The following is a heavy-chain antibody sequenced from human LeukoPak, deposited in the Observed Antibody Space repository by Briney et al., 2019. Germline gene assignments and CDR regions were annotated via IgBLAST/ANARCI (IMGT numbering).Heavy chain of an antibody. V-gene: IGHV3-7*01. D-gene: IGHD3-22*01. CDR3: ARDRALYDSRRGYYYTEDDY. CDR1: GFTFSSYW. CDR2: INQDGSEK. J-gene: IGHJ4*02. Sequence: GGSLRLSCAASGFTFSSYWMSWLRQPPGKGLEWVANINQDGSEKYSVDSVKGRFTISRDNAKSSLYLKMNSLRADDTAVYYCARDRALYDSRRGYYYTEDDYWGQGTLVTVSS.